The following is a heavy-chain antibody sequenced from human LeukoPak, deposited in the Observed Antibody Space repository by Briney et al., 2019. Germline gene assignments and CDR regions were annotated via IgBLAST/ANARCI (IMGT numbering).Heavy chain of an antibody. D-gene: IGHD6-13*01. CDR2: IYSGGST. V-gene: IGHV3-53*01. CDR3: ARGYGSSSSWYFDY. J-gene: IGHJ4*02. CDR1: GFTVSSNY. Sequence: GGSLRLSCAASGFTVSSNYMSWVRQAPGKGLEWVSVIYSGGSTYYANSAKGRFTISRDNSKNTLYLQMNSLRAEDTAVYYCARGYGSSSSWYFDYWGQGTLVTVSS.